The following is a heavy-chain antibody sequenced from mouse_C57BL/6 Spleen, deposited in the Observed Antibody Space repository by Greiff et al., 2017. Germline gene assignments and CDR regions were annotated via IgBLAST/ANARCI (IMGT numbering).Heavy chain of an antibody. CDR2: INYDGSST. CDR1: GFTFSDYY. J-gene: IGHJ1*03. D-gene: IGHD3-3*01. V-gene: IGHV5-16*01. CDR3: ARDGGDENWYFDV. Sequence: EVQLVESEGGLVQPGSSMKLSCTASGFTFSDYYMAWVRQVPEKGLEWVANINYDGSSTYYLDSLKSRFIISRDNAKNILYLQMSSLKSEDTATYYCARDGGDENWYFDVWGTGTTVTVSS.